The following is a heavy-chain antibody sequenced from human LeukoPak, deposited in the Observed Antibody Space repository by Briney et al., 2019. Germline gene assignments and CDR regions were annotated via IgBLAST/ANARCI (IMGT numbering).Heavy chain of an antibody. V-gene: IGHV3-30-3*01. Sequence: GRSLRLSCAASGFTFSSYAMHWVRQAPGKGLEWVAVISYDGSNKYYADSVKGRFTISGDNAKNSVFLQMSSLRGDDSAIYFCVRDRFDYALDYWGLGVLVTVSS. CDR2: ISYDGSNK. D-gene: IGHD4-17*01. CDR1: GFTFSSYA. J-gene: IGHJ4*02. CDR3: VRDRFDYALDY.